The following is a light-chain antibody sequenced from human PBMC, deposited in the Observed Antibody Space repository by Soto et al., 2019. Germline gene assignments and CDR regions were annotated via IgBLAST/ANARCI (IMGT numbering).Light chain of an antibody. J-gene: IGLJ1*01. Sequence: SALTQPPSASGSPGQSVTISCTGASSDVGGYDFVSWYQQHPGKAPKLLIYEVTKRPSGVPDRFSGSKSGNTASLTVSGLQPEDDADYFCSSYAGSNNYVFGTGTKVT. CDR1: SSDVGGYDF. CDR2: EVT. V-gene: IGLV2-8*01. CDR3: SSYAGSNNYV.